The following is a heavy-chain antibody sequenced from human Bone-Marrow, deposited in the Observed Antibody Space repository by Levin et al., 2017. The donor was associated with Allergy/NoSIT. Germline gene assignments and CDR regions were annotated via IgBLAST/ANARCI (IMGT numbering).Heavy chain of an antibody. Sequence: GASVKVSCKASGYTFTSYGISWVRQAPGQGLEWMGWISAYNGNTNYAQKLQGRVTMTTDTSTSTAYMELRSLRSDDTAVYYCARAGYCSSTSCSKPRGGWFDPWGQGTLVTVSS. CDR1: GYTFTSYG. CDR2: ISAYNGNT. CDR3: ARAGYCSSTSCSKPRGGWFDP. J-gene: IGHJ5*02. V-gene: IGHV1-18*01. D-gene: IGHD2-2*01.